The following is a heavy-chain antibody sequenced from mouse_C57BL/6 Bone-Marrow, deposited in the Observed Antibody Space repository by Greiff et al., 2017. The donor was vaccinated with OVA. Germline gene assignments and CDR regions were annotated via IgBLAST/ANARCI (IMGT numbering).Heavy chain of an antibody. V-gene: IGHV1-82*01. CDR2: IYPGDGDT. D-gene: IGHD1-1*01. CDR1: GYAFSSSW. J-gene: IGHJ2*01. Sequence: VKLQESGPELVKPGASVKISCKASGYAFSSSWMNWVKQRPGKGLEWIGRIYPGDGDTNYNGKFKGKATLTADKSSSTAYMQLSNLTSEDSAVYFCAREGVYYYGSSYSYWGQGTTLTVSS. CDR3: AREGVYYYGSSYSY.